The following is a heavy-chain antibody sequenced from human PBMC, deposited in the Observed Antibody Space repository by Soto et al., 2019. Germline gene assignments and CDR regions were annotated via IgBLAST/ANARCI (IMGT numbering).Heavy chain of an antibody. J-gene: IGHJ4*02. CDR3: ARGLVAATPPGY. Sequence: QVQLQQWGAGLLKPSETLSLTCAVYGRSFSGYYWSWIRQPPGKGLEWLGEINHSGSTNYNPSLKSRGTISVDKSKNQFSLKLSSVTAADTAVYYCARGLVAATPPGYWGQGTLVTVSS. D-gene: IGHD2-15*01. CDR2: INHSGST. V-gene: IGHV4-34*01. CDR1: GRSFSGYY.